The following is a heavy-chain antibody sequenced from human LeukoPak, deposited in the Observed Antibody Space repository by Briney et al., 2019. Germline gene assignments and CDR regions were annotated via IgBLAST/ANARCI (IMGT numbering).Heavy chain of an antibody. V-gene: IGHV3-21*01. Sequence: GGSLRLSCAASGFTFSSYSMNWVRQAPGKGLEWVSSISSSSSYIYYADSVKGRFTISRDNAKNSLYLQMNSLRAEDTAVYYCARTPTPPDTATDDAFDIWGQGTMVTVSS. CDR1: GFTFSSYS. J-gene: IGHJ3*02. CDR2: ISSSSSYI. CDR3: ARTPTPPDTATDDAFDI. D-gene: IGHD5-18*01.